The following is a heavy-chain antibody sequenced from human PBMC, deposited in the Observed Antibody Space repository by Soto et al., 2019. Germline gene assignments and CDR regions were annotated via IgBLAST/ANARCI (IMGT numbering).Heavy chain of an antibody. CDR1: GFTFSSYG. CDR3: AQGLYCSSTSCYPVGMDV. D-gene: IGHD2-2*01. Sequence: QVQLVQSGGGVVQPGRSLRLSCAVSGFTFSSYGMHWVRQAPGKGLEWVAVISYDGSNKYYADSVKGRFTISRDHSNKTLYLQMNSLRAEDTAVYYCAQGLYCSSTSCYPVGMDVWGQGTTVTVSS. CDR2: ISYDGSNK. V-gene: IGHV3-30*18. J-gene: IGHJ6*02.